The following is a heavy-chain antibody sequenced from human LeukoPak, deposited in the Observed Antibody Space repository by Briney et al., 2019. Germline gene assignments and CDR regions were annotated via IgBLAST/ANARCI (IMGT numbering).Heavy chain of an antibody. CDR3: ARSGSYYHYYYYMDV. Sequence: GASVHVSFKSSVYTFTHYYIHWVRQAPGQGLAWMGCINPNNGGTNYAQKLQGRVTTTRDTSISTDYMELSRLRSDDTAVYYCARSGSYYHYYYYMDVWGKGTTVTVS. J-gene: IGHJ6*03. CDR2: INPNNGGT. D-gene: IGHD1-26*01. V-gene: IGHV1-2*02. CDR1: VYTFTHYY.